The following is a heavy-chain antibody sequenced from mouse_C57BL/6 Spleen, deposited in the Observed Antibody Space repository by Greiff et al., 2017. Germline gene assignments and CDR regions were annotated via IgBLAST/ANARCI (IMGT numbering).Heavy chain of an antibody. Sequence: VKVEESGPGLVAPSQSVSITCTVSGFSFTSYGVSWVRQPPGKGLEWLGVIWGDGSTNYHSALISRLSISKDNSKSQVFFKLNSLQTDDTATYCCAKSLTMDDWGQGTSVTVSS. CDR1: GFSFTSYG. J-gene: IGHJ4*01. V-gene: IGHV2-3*01. CDR3: AKSLTMDD. CDR2: IWGDGST.